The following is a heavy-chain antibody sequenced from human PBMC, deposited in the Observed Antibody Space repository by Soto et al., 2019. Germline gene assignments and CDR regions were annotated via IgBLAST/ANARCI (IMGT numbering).Heavy chain of an antibody. CDR1: GYTFTSYD. CDR2: MNPNSGNT. CDR3: ARAAGYSSSWYLYYYYYYGMDV. J-gene: IGHJ6*02. Sequence: QVQLVQSGAEVKKPGASVKVSCKASGYTFTSYDINWVRQATGQGLEWMGWMNPNSGNTGYAQKFQGRVTMTRNTSISTAYMELSSLRSEDTAVYYCARAAGYSSSWYLYYYYYYGMDVWGQGTMVTVSS. D-gene: IGHD6-13*01. V-gene: IGHV1-8*01.